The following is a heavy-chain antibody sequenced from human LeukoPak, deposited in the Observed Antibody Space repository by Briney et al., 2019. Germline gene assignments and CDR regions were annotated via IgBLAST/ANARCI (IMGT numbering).Heavy chain of an antibody. Sequence: GGSLRLSCAASGFTFSNYGMSWVRQAPGKGLEWVSAIGSAGINTYYADSVKGRFTISRDNSKDILYLQMKSPRVEDTAVYFCATSRGYIDNWGQGTLVTVSS. J-gene: IGHJ4*02. V-gene: IGHV3-23*01. D-gene: IGHD3-16*01. CDR1: GFTFSNYG. CDR3: ATSRGYIDN. CDR2: IGSAGINT.